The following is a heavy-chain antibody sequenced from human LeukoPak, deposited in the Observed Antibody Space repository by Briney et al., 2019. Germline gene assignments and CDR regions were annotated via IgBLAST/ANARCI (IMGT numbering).Heavy chain of an antibody. D-gene: IGHD6-19*01. CDR1: GFTFSSYS. CDR2: ISSSSSYI. Sequence: GGSLRLSCAASGFTFSSYSMNWVRQAPGKGLEWVSSISSSSSYIYYADSVKGRFTISRDNSKNTLYLQMNSLRAEDTAVYYCAKVSVAGTDNDYWGQGTLVTVSS. V-gene: IGHV3-21*04. J-gene: IGHJ4*02. CDR3: AKVSVAGTDNDY.